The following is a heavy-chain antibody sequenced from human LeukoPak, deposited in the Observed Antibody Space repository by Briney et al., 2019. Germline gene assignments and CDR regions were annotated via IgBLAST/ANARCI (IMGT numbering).Heavy chain of an antibody. V-gene: IGHV1-69*01. Sequence: ASVKVSCKASGGPFSSHTITWVRQAPGQGLEWMGGIIPLFGTPNYAQTFQGRVTITADESTSTAYLEVSSLRSEDTAMYYCARALVIGWGLPYFDSWGQGTLVTVSS. CDR2: IIPLFGTP. CDR3: ARALVIGWGLPYFDS. J-gene: IGHJ4*02. CDR1: GGPFSSHT. D-gene: IGHD2/OR15-2a*01.